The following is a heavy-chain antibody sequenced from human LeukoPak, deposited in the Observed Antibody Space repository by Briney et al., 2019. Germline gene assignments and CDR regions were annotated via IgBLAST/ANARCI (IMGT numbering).Heavy chain of an antibody. Sequence: GGSLRLSCAASGFTFSNGWMSWVRQAPGKGLEWDGRIKSKTFGGTTDYVAPVKGRFTISRDDSKNTLYLQMNSLKTEDTAVYYCTTGVVATMDAFDIWGQGTMVTVSS. J-gene: IGHJ3*02. V-gene: IGHV3-15*01. CDR2: IKSKTFGGTT. CDR1: GFTFSNGW. D-gene: IGHD5-12*01. CDR3: TTGVVATMDAFDI.